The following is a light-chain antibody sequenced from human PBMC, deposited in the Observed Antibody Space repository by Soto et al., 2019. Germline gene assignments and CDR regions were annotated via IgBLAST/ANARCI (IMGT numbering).Light chain of an antibody. J-gene: IGKJ3*01. V-gene: IGKV1-5*03. CDR2: KAS. Sequence: DIHVTQSPSTLSASVGDRVTITCRASQTINNWLAWYQQKPGKAPKLLVYKASSLEIGVPSRFSGSGSGTEFTLTISSLQPDDFGTYYCQQYNGFLFTFGPGTKVDIK. CDR3: QQYNGFLFT. CDR1: QTINNW.